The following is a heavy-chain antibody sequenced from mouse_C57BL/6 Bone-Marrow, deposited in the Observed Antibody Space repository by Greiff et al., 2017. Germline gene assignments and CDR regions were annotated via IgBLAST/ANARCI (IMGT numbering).Heavy chain of an antibody. CDR2: ISSGGSYT. CDR1: GFTFSSYG. Sequence: VNLVESGGDLVKPGGSLKLSCAASGFTFSSYGMSWVRQTPDKRLEWVATISSGGSYTYYPDSVKGRFTISRDNAKNTLYLQMSSLKSEDTAMYYCAKPWFAYWGQGTLVTVSA. J-gene: IGHJ3*01. CDR3: AKPWFAY. V-gene: IGHV5-6*01.